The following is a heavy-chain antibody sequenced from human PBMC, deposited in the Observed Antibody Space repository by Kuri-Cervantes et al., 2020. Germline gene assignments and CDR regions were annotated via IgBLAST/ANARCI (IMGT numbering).Heavy chain of an antibody. Sequence: GGSLRLSCAASEFIFRDYYMTWIRQAPGKGLEWVSYISSSGDIIYYADSVKGRFTISRDNAKNSLYLQMNSLRDEDTALYYCARDRGDDWALVGHWGQGTLVTVSS. CDR3: ARDRGDDWALVGH. V-gene: IGHV3-11*04. J-gene: IGHJ4*02. CDR1: EFIFRDYY. D-gene: IGHD3-9*01. CDR2: ISSSGDII.